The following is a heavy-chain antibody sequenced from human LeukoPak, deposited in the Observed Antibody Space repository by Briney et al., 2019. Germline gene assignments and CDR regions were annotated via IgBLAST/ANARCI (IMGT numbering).Heavy chain of an antibody. D-gene: IGHD3-22*01. V-gene: IGHV2-70*04. Sequence: SGPTLVNPTQTLTLTCTFSGFSLNTSGMRVSWIRQPPGKALEWLARIDWDDDKFYSTSLETRLTISKDTSKNQVVLTMTNMDPVDTATYYCARQYYYDSSGYYGVDYWGQGTLVTVSS. CDR1: GFSLNTSGMR. J-gene: IGHJ4*02. CDR2: IDWDDDK. CDR3: ARQYYYDSSGYYGVDY.